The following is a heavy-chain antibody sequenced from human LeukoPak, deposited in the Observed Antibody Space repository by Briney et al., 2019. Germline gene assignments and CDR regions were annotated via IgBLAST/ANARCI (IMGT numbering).Heavy chain of an antibody. CDR2: INHSGST. D-gene: IGHD3-10*01. CDR1: GGSFSGYY. V-gene: IGHV4-34*01. Sequence: PSETLSLTCAVYGGSFSGYYWSWIRQPPGKGLEWIGEINHSGSTNYNPSLKSRVTISVDTSKNQFSLKLSSVTAADTAVYYCARGPWYTMVRGVRKEYFQHWGQGTLVTVSS. CDR3: ARGPWYTMVRGVRKEYFQH. J-gene: IGHJ1*01.